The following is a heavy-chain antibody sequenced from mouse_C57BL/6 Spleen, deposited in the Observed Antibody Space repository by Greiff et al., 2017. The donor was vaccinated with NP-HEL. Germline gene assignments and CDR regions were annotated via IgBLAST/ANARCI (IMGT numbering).Heavy chain of an antibody. CDR1: GFTFSNYW. V-gene: IGHV6-3*01. J-gene: IGHJ2*01. D-gene: IGHD1-1*01. CDR3: THGPSYFDY. Sequence: EVKVEESGGGLVQPGGSMKLSCVASGFTFSNYWMNWVRQSPEKGLEWVAQIRLKSDNYATHYAESVKGRFTISRDDSKSSVYLQMNNLRAEDTGIYYCTHGPSYFDYWGQGTTLTVSS. CDR2: IRLKSDNYAT.